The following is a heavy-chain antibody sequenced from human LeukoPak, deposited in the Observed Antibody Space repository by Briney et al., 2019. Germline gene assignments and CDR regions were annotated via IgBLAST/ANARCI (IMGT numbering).Heavy chain of an antibody. D-gene: IGHD1-1*01. V-gene: IGHV3-23*01. Sequence: GGSLTLLCAAAGYTYDNKAMNWVRHAPGKWMEWVSSSSGGSGSTNYADFVKGRFTISRDNSKNTLSLEMNSRRADDAAVYFWAKERGWKTPPLNYWGQGTLVTVSS. CDR3: AKERGWKTPPLNY. J-gene: IGHJ4*02. CDR1: GYTYDNKA. CDR2: SSGGSGST.